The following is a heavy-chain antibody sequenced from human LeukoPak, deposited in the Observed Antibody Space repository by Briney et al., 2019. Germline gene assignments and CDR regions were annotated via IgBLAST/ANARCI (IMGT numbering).Heavy chain of an antibody. V-gene: IGHV1-18*04. J-gene: IGHJ5*02. CDR2: ISAYNGNT. CDR1: GYTFTSYG. CDR3: ARVDCSSTSCYAAGNWFDP. D-gene: IGHD2-2*01. Sequence: GAPVKVSCKASGYTFTSYGISWVRQAPGQGLEWMGWISAYNGNTNYAQKLQGRVTMTTDTSTSTAYMELRSLRSDDTAVYYCARVDCSSTSCYAAGNWFDPWGQGTLVTVSS.